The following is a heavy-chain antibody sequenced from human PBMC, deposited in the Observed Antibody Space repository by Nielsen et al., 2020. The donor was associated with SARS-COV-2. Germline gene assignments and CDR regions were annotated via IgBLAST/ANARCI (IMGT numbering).Heavy chain of an antibody. CDR2: IKQDGSEK. D-gene: IGHD3-16*02. CDR1: GFTFSSYW. CDR3: AREGYDYVWGSYRKARYGMDV. J-gene: IGHJ6*02. V-gene: IGHV3-7*01. Sequence: GGSLKLSCAASGFTFSSYWMSWVRQAPGKGLEWVANIKQDGSEKYYVDSVKGRFTISRDNAKNSLYLQMNSLRAEDTAVYYCAREGYDYVWGSYRKARYGMDVWGQGTTVTVSS.